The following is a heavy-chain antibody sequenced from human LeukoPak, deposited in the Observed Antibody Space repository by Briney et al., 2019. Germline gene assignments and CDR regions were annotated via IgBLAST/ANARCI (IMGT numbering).Heavy chain of an antibody. J-gene: IGHJ6*02. CDR1: GVSFSGYY. Sequence: SETLSLTCAVYGVSFSGYYWSRIRQPPGKGLEWIGEINHSGSTNYNPSLKSRVTISVDTSKNQFSLKLSSVTAADTAVYYCARGPVGYCSSTSCYNGMDVWGQGTTVTVSS. CDR3: ARGPVGYCSSTSCYNGMDV. V-gene: IGHV4-34*01. CDR2: INHSGST. D-gene: IGHD2-2*02.